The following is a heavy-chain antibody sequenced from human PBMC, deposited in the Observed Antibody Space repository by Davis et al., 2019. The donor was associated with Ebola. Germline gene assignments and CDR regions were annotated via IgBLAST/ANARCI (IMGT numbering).Heavy chain of an antibody. CDR1: GDSMSSYY. D-gene: IGHD3-22*01. CDR2: MYYSGST. CDR3: ARDLRYYYDSSGYHTNWYFDL. Sequence: MPSETLSLTCTVSGDSMSSYYWSWVRQPPGKGLEWIGYMYYSGSTNYNPSLKSRVTISVDTSKNQFSLKPSSVTAADTAVYYCARDLRYYYDSSGYHTNWYFDLWGRGTLVTVSS. J-gene: IGHJ2*01. V-gene: IGHV4-59*01.